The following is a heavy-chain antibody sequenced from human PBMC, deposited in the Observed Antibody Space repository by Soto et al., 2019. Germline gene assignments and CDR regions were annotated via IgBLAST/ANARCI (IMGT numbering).Heavy chain of an antibody. CDR3: GRDDEGRSDCDLGY. Sequence: QVQLVESGGGVVQPGRSLTLSCVVSGFTLSSYVIHWVRQTPDKGLEWVAFISRDGNNAYYTDSVKGRFTISRDNSKNTLNLEMNSLRTEDTAVYYCGRDDEGRSDCDLGYWGQGTLVVVSS. J-gene: IGHJ4*02. D-gene: IGHD2-21*01. CDR2: ISRDGNNA. V-gene: IGHV3-30-3*01. CDR1: GFTLSSYV.